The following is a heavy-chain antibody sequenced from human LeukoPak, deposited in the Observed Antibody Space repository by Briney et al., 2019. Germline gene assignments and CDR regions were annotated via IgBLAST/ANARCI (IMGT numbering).Heavy chain of an antibody. CDR2: ITNSGDGT. Sequence: PGGSLRLSCAASGFTFSGYAMNWVRQAPGKGLEWVSAITNSGDGTYHANSVKGRFTISRDNSKNTLYLQMNSLTAEDTAVHYCAKVQQWLADIDYWGQGTLVTVSS. CDR3: AKVQQWLADIDY. J-gene: IGHJ4*02. CDR1: GFTFSGYA. D-gene: IGHD6-19*01. V-gene: IGHV3-23*01.